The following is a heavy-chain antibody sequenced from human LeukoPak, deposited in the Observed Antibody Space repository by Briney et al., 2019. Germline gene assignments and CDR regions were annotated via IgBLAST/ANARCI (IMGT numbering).Heavy chain of an antibody. CDR2: ISWNSGSI. CDR3: VRHAASGGSGVDH. D-gene: IGHD3-10*01. J-gene: IGHJ4*02. CDR1: GFTFDDYA. Sequence: GRSLRLSCAASGFTFDDYAMHWVRQAPGKGLEWVSGISWNSGSIGYADSVKGRFTISRDNAKNSLYLQMNSLRAEDTAVYYCVRHAASGGSGVDHWGQGTLVTVSS. V-gene: IGHV3-9*01.